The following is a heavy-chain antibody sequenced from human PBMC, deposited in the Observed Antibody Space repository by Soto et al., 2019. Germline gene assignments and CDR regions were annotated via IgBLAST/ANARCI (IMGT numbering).Heavy chain of an antibody. CDR1: GYTFTSYA. V-gene: IGHV1-3*01. CDR2: INAGNGNT. D-gene: IGHD2-21*02. CDR3: ASEYCGGDCYSAARYGMEV. J-gene: IGHJ6*02. Sequence: QVQLVQSGAEVKKPGASVKVSCKASGYTFTSYAMHWVRQAPGQRLEWMGWINAGNGNTKYSQKFQGRVTITRDTSASIAYMKLSSLRSEDTAVYYCASEYCGGDCYSAARYGMEVWGQGTTVTVSS.